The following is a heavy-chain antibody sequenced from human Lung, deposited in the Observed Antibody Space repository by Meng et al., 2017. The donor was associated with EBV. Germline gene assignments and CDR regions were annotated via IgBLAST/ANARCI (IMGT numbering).Heavy chain of an antibody. Sequence: SGPGLGKPPQTPPRTGVYSGDSVSSSSAAWTWIRQSPSRGLEWLGRTYYRSKWYNDYAVFVKSRITINPDTSKNQFSLQLNSVTPEDTAVYYCARGATSVFDLWGRGTLVTVSS. CDR2: TYYRSKWYN. CDR1: GDSVSSSSAA. CDR3: ARGATSVFDL. J-gene: IGHJ2*01. V-gene: IGHV6-1*02.